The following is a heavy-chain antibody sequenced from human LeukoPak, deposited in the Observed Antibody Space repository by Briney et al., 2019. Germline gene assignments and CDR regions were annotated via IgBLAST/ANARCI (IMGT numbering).Heavy chain of an antibody. Sequence: SVKVSCKASGGTFSNYAISWVRQAPGQGLEWMGGITLIFDTPNYAQKFQGRVTITADESTSTAYMELNSLRSEDTAVYYCARYELGVWAFDYWGQGTLVTVSS. CDR1: GGTFSNYA. J-gene: IGHJ4*02. V-gene: IGHV1-69*13. CDR3: ARYELGVWAFDY. D-gene: IGHD3-16*01. CDR2: ITLIFDTP.